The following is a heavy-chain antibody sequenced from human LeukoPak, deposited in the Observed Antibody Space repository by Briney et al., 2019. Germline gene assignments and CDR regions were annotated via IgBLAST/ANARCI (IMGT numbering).Heavy chain of an antibody. Sequence: GGSLRLSCAASGFTFSSYAMSWVRQDPGNGLEWVSAISGSGGSTYYADSVKGRFTISRDNSKNTLYLQMNSLRAEDTAVYYCAKGGVFGVVITIFDYWGQGTLVTVSS. D-gene: IGHD3-3*01. J-gene: IGHJ4*02. CDR2: ISGSGGST. CDR3: AKGGVFGVVITIFDY. V-gene: IGHV3-23*01. CDR1: GFTFSSYA.